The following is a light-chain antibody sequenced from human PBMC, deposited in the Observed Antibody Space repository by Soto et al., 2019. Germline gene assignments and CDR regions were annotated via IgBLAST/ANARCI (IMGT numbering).Light chain of an antibody. J-gene: IGLJ1*01. V-gene: IGLV2-14*01. CDR1: SSDVCGYNF. CDR2: EVS. CDR3: YSYRGYYTRV. Sequence: LTQPASVSGSPGQSITISCTGTSSDVCGYNFVSWYQQHPGRAPKLLIYEVSRRPSGVSNRFSGSKSGDTASLTISGLQAEDEADYYCYSYRGYYTRVFGTGTKVT.